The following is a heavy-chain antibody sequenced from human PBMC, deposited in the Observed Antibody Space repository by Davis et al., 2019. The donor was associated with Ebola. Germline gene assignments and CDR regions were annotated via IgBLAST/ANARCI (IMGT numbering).Heavy chain of an antibody. V-gene: IGHV3-33*01. Sequence: GESLKISCAASGFTFRNYGMHWVRQAPGKGLEWVAVIWYDGSRRYYGDSVKGRFTISRDNSNNLLYLQMNSLRAEDTAVYYCARDPGIAVAGSYYFDYWGQGTLVTVSS. D-gene: IGHD6-19*01. CDR1: GFTFRNYG. CDR3: ARDPGIAVAGSYYFDY. J-gene: IGHJ4*02. CDR2: IWYDGSRR.